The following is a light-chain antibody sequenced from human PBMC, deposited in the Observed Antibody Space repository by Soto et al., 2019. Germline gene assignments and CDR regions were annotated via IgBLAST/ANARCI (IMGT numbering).Light chain of an antibody. V-gene: IGKV1-33*01. Sequence: DIQMTQSPSTLSASVGDRFTITCRASQSISTWLAWYQQKPGKAPKLLIYDASNLDRGVPSRFSGSGSGTHFTFTISSLQPEDFATYYCQQYENLPVTFGQGTRLEI. CDR2: DAS. J-gene: IGKJ5*01. CDR3: QQYENLPVT. CDR1: QSISTW.